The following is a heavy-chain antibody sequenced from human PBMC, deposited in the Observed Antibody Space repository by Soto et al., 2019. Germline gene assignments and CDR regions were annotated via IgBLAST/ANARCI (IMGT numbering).Heavy chain of an antibody. CDR2: ISGSGFTI. J-gene: IGHJ6*02. CDR1: GFTFSDHY. Sequence: QVQLVESGGGSVEPGGSLRLSCATSGFTFSDHYMSWIRQAPGKGLAWVAYISGSGFTIYNADSVKGRFTISRDNAKNSVYLQMDSLRAEDTAVYYCARNTLSAAGSDNYGLDAWGRGTTVTVSS. V-gene: IGHV3-11*01. D-gene: IGHD6-13*01. CDR3: ARNTLSAAGSDNYGLDA.